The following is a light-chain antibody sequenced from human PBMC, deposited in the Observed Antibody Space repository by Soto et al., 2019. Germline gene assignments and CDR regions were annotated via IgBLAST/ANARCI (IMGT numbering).Light chain of an antibody. CDR3: QHLNNYPPT. J-gene: IGKJ5*01. CDR2: AAS. Sequence: DIQVTQSPSTLSASVGDRVTITCRASQTISSSLAWFQQKPGKAPKLLIYAASTLQSGVPSRFSGSGSGTDFTLIISSLQPEDIATYYCQHLNNYPPTFGQGTRLEIK. CDR1: QTISSS. V-gene: IGKV1-9*01.